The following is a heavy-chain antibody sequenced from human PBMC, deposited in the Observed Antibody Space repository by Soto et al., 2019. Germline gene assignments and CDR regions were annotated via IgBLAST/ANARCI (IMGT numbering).Heavy chain of an antibody. V-gene: IGHV2-5*02. Sequence: QVTLKESGPTLVKPTQTLTLTCTFSGFSLSASGVAVGWIRQPPGKALAWLALIYWDDDKRYSPSLKSRLTITKDTSKNQVVLTMTNMDPVDTATYYCAHRPIVVSGKRRFAWFDPWGQGTLVTVSS. J-gene: IGHJ5*02. CDR3: AHRPIVVSGKRRFAWFDP. CDR1: GFSLSASGVA. D-gene: IGHD6-19*01. CDR2: IYWDDDK.